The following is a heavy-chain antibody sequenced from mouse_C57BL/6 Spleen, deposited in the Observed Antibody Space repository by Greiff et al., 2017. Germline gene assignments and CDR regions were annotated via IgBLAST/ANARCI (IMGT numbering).Heavy chain of an antibody. CDR2: IYPGDGDT. CDR3: ARTAQATLYYFDY. J-gene: IGHJ2*01. Sequence: QVHVKQSGAELVKPGASVKISCKASGYAFSSYWMNWVKQRPGKGLEWIGQIYPGDGDTNYNGKFNGKATLTADKSSSTAYMQLSSLTSEDSAVYFCARTAQATLYYFDYWGQGTTLTVSS. CDR1: GYAFSSYW. V-gene: IGHV1-80*01. D-gene: IGHD3-2*02.